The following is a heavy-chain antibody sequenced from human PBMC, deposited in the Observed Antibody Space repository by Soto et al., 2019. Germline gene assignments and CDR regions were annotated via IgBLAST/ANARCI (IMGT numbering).Heavy chain of an antibody. CDR3: ARDLGLHNGYYYGMDV. J-gene: IGHJ6*02. D-gene: IGHD5-12*01. Sequence: GASVKVSCKASGYTFTSYGFSWVRQALGQGLEWMGWISSNTGYTNYAQKLQDRVTMTTDTSTGTAYMELRSLRSDDTAVYYCARDLGLHNGYYYGMDVWGQGTTVTVSS. V-gene: IGHV1-18*04. CDR1: GYTFTSYG. CDR2: ISSNTGYT.